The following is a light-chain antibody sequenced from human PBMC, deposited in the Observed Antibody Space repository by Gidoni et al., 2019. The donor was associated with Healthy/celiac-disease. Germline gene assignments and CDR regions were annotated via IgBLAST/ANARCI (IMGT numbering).Light chain of an antibody. Sequence: SYDLTQPPSVSVFPGQTASITCSGDKLGDKYACWYQQKPGQSPVLVIYQDRKRPSGIPERFSGSNSGNTATLTISGTQAMDEADYYCQAWDSSSVVFGGGTTLTVL. CDR2: QDR. CDR3: QAWDSSSVV. CDR1: KLGDKY. J-gene: IGLJ2*01. V-gene: IGLV3-1*01.